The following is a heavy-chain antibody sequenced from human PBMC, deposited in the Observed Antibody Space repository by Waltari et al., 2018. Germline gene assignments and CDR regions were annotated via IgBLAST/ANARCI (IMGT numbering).Heavy chain of an antibody. V-gene: IGHV4-39*07. CDR3: ARDGGGSYYVNY. CDR1: GGSISSSSYY. D-gene: IGHD1-26*01. Sequence: QLQLQELGPGLVKPSETLSLTCTVSGGSISSSSYYWGWIRQPPGKGLEWIGIIYYSGSTYYNPSLKSRVTISVDTSKNQFSLKLSSVTAADTAVYYCARDGGGSYYVNYWGQGALVTVSS. CDR2: IYYSGST. J-gene: IGHJ4*02.